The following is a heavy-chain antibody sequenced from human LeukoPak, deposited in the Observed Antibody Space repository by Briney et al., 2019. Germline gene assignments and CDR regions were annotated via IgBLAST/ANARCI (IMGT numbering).Heavy chain of an antibody. V-gene: IGHV3-74*03. CDR1: GFTFSGDW. CDR2: IGSDGGST. Sequence: PGGSLRLSCTASGFTFSGDWMNWGRQAPGKGLVWVSRIGSDGGSTTYADSVKGRFTISRDNAKNTLYLQMTSLRAEDTAVYYCARGGSGNFYYWGQGTLVTVSS. D-gene: IGHD1-26*01. CDR3: ARGGSGNFYY. J-gene: IGHJ4*02.